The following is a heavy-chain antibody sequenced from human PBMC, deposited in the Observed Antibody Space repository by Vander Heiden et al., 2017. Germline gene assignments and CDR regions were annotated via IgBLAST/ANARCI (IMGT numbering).Heavy chain of an antibody. D-gene: IGHD3-10*01. V-gene: IGHV3-23*01. Sequence: EVHVLESGGGFVQTGGSLRIFFAASGFSFSTFAMSWVRQAPGKGLEWVSTIDGSGESTYYADSVKGWFTISRDNSKNTLYLQLNSLRADDTAIYYCAKDWGGYPHYWGQGTLVTVSS. CDR3: AKDWGGYPHY. CDR1: GFSFSTFA. J-gene: IGHJ4*02. CDR2: IDGSGEST.